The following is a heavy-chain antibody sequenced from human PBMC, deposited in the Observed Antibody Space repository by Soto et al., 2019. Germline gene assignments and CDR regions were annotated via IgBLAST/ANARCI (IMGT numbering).Heavy chain of an antibody. CDR3: ARDRGVAGASYFDY. D-gene: IGHD6-19*01. CDR1: GYTFTSYA. J-gene: IGHJ4*02. V-gene: IGHV1-3*01. CDR2: INAGNGNT. Sequence: QVPLVQSGAEVKKPGASVKVSCKASGYTFTSYAMHWVRQAPGQRLEWMGWINAGNGNTKYSQKFQGRVTITRDTSASTAYMELSSLRSEDTAVYYCARDRGVAGASYFDYWGQGTLVTVSS.